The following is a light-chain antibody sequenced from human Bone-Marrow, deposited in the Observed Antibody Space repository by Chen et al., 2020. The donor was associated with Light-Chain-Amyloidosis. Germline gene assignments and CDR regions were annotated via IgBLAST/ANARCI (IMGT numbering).Light chain of an antibody. CDR2: QVT. Sequence: QSALTQPASVSGSPGQSITISCTGTSSDVGGDNHVSWYQQHPDKAPNLMIYQVTNRPSWVPDRFSGSKSDDTASLTISGLKTEDEADYLCSSYTPTNTLVFGSGTRVPVL. V-gene: IGLV2-14*01. J-gene: IGLJ1*01. CDR1: SSDVGGDNH. CDR3: SSYTPTNTLV.